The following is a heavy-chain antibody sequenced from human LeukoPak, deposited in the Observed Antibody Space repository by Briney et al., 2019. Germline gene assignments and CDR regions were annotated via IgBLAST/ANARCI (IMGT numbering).Heavy chain of an antibody. CDR2: INWNGGST. J-gene: IGHJ1*01. CDR3: ARGDSGYYPKYFQH. V-gene: IGHV3-20*04. Sequence: GALRLSCAASGFTFDDYGMSWVRQAPGKGLEWVSGINWNGGSTGYADSVKGRFTISRDNAKNSLYLQMNSLRAEDTALYYCARGDSGYYPKYFQHWGQGTLVTVSS. CDR1: GFTFDDYG. D-gene: IGHD3-22*01.